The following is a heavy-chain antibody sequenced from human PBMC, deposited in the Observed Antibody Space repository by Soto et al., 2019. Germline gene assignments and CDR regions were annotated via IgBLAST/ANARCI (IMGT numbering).Heavy chain of an antibody. J-gene: IGHJ6*04. CDR1: GFTFSSYS. V-gene: IGHV3-21*01. D-gene: IGHD1-26*01. CDR3: ARDGLVWEGMDV. Sequence: GGSLRLSCAASGFTFSSYSMNWVRQAPGKGLEWVSSISSSSSYIYYADSVKGRFTISRDNAKNSLYLQMNSLRAEDTAVYCCARDGLVWEGMDVWGKGTRVPVS. CDR2: ISSSSSYI.